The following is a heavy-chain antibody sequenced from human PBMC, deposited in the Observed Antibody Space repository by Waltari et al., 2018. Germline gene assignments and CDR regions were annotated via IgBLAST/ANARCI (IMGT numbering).Heavy chain of an antibody. D-gene: IGHD3-10*01. Sequence: QVQLQESGPGLVKPSETLSLTCTVSGGSISSYYWSWIRQPPGKGLEWIGYIYYSGSTNYNPSRKSRVTISVDTSKNQFSLKLSSVTAADTAVYYCAREGVRGVKGIDYWGQGTLVTVSS. CDR3: AREGVRGVKGIDY. CDR1: GGSISSYY. V-gene: IGHV4-59*01. J-gene: IGHJ4*02. CDR2: IYYSGST.